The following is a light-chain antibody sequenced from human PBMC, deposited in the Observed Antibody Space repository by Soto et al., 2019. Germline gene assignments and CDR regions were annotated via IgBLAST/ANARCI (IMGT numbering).Light chain of an antibody. CDR2: DVS. CDR1: SSDVGSYNY. V-gene: IGLV2-14*03. Sequence: QSVLTQPSSVSGSPGQSMTIFCTETSSDVGSYNYVSWYQQHPGRAPKLMIYDVSSRPSGVSNRFSGSKSGNTASLTISGLQAEDEADYFCTSYTSSSTYVFGNGTKVTVL. J-gene: IGLJ1*01. CDR3: TSYTSSSTYV.